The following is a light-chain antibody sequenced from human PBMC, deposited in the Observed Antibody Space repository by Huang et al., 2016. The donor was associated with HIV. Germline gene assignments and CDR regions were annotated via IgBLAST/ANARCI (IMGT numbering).Light chain of an antibody. J-gene: IGKJ2*01. CDR2: WAA. CDR3: QQYFSAPYT. Sequence: DIVMTQSPDSLAVSLGERATINCKSSQSLLYTSYNKTYLAWYQQKPGQPPTLLIYWAATRESGVPDRFSGSGSGTDFTLTIFTLQAEDVAVYYCQQYFSAPYTFGQGTKLEIK. V-gene: IGKV4-1*01. CDR1: QSLLYTSYNKTY.